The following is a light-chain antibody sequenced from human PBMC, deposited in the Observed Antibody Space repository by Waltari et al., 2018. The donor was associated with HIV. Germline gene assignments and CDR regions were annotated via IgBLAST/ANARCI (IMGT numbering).Light chain of an antibody. V-gene: IGKV4-1*01. CDR1: QSVFYISNNKNY. J-gene: IGKJ4*01. Sequence: DIVMSQSPDSLAVSLGARATINFKSSQSVFYISNNKNYLAWYQQKPGQPPQLLIYWASTRESRVPDRFSGSGSGPDFTLTIRSLQAEDVAFYYCQQYYSFPLTFGGGTKVEIK. CDR3: QQYYSFPLT. CDR2: WAS.